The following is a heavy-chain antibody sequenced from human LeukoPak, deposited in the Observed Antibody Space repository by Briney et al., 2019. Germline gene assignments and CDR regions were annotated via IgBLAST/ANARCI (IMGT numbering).Heavy chain of an antibody. J-gene: IGHJ1*01. V-gene: IGHV3-21*01. Sequence: GGSLRLSCAASGFTFSSYSMNWVRQAPGKGLEWVSSISSSSSYIYYADSVKGRFTISRDNAKNSLYLQMNSLRAEDSAVYYCARAPVALVPPRHFQHWGQGTLVTVSS. CDR1: GFTFSSYS. CDR2: ISSSSSYI. D-gene: IGHD6-19*01. CDR3: ARAPVALVPPRHFQH.